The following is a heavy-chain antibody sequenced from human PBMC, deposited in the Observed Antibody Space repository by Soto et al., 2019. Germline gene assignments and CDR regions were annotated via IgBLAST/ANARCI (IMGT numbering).Heavy chain of an antibody. D-gene: IGHD1-7*01. CDR1: SGSISTSNW. Sequence: QVQLQESGPGLVKPSGTLSLTCAVSSGSISTSNWWSWVRQPPGKGLEWIGEIYHSGSTNYNPSPKSRVTISVDKSENQFPLKVRSVTAADTAVYYCARQITGTNGFDYWGQGTLVTVSS. CDR3: ARQITGTNGFDY. CDR2: IYHSGST. J-gene: IGHJ4*02. V-gene: IGHV4-4*02.